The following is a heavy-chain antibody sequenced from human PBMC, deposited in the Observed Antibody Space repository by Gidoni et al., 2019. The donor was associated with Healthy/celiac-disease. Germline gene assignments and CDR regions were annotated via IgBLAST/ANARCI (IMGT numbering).Heavy chain of an antibody. V-gene: IGHV3-21*01. CDR1: GFTFRTYS. J-gene: IGHJ4*02. CDR2: ISSSSSYI. CDR3: ARGRGAYDFWSEEYYFDY. D-gene: IGHD3-3*01. Sequence: EVQLVESGGGLVKPGGSLRLSCAASGFTFRTYSMNWVRQAPGKGLEWVSSISSSSSYIYYADSVKGRFTISRDNAKNSMYLQMNSLRAEDTAVYYCARGRGAYDFWSEEYYFDYWGQGTLVTVSS.